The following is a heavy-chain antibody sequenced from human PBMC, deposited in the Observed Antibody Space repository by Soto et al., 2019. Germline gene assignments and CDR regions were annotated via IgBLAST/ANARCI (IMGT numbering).Heavy chain of an antibody. CDR3: ATKTGGGWEDGMDV. CDR2: IYYSGST. Sequence: SETLSITCTVSGGSISSSSYYWGWIRQPPGKGLEWIGSIYYSGSTYYNPSLKSRVTISVDTSKNQFSLKLSPVTAADTAVYYCATKTGGGWEDGMDVRGQGTTVTVS. D-gene: IGHD6-19*01. V-gene: IGHV4-39*01. J-gene: IGHJ6*02. CDR1: GGSISSSSYY.